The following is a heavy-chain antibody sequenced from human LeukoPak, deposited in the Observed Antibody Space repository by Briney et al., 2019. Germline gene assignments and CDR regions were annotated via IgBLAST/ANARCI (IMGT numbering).Heavy chain of an antibody. D-gene: IGHD3-9*01. Sequence: ASVKVSCKASGYTFTSYGISWVRQAPGQGLEWMGWISAYNGNTNYAQKLQGRVTMTTDTSTSTAYMELRSLRSDDTAVYYCARATGDILTGYYPTRYWGQGTLVTVSS. CDR3: ARATGDILTGYYPTRY. J-gene: IGHJ4*02. V-gene: IGHV1-18*01. CDR1: GYTFTSYG. CDR2: ISAYNGNT.